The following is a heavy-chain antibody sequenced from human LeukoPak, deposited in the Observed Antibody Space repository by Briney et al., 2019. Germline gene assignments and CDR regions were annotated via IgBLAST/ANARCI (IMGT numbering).Heavy chain of an antibody. V-gene: IGHV3-21*01. CDR2: ISVRSNYR. CDR1: GYTFSDFS. J-gene: IGHJ4*02. CDR3: VRLRRDNDRSGYYYYDY. Sequence: GGSLTLSCAASGYTFSDFSVNWVRQAPGKGLEWVSSISVRSNYRYYADSVRGRFTISRDDARDSLFLQMNSLRAEDTAVYFCVRLRRDNDRSGYYYYDYWGQGTLVTVSS. D-gene: IGHD3-22*01.